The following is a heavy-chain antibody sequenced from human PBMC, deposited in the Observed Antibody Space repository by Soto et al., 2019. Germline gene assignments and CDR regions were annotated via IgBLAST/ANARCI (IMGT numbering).Heavy chain of an antibody. CDR3: ARSYGSGTYGSLDP. Sequence: QIQLVQSGAEVKKPGSSVKISCKASGGTFSSYAINWVRQAPGQGLEWMGGIIPIFGTTNYAQKFQGRVTVTADDSTTTAYMVLNSLISEDTAMYYCARSYGSGTYGSLDPWGQGTLVTVSS. D-gene: IGHD3-10*01. CDR1: GGTFSSYA. J-gene: IGHJ5*02. CDR2: IIPIFGTT. V-gene: IGHV1-69*01.